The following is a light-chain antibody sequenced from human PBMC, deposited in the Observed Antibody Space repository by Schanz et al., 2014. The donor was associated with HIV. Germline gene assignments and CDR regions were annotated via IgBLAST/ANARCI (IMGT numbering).Light chain of an antibody. CDR2: GAS. J-gene: IGKJ1*01. CDR1: QSVSSTY. Sequence: EIVLTQSPGTLSLSPGERATLSCRASQSVSSTYLSWYQQKPGQAPRILIYGASSRATGIPDRFSGSGSGTEFTLTITSLQSEDFALYFCHQYDNWPPGATFGQGTKVEIK. CDR3: HQYDNWPPGAT. V-gene: IGKV3-20*01.